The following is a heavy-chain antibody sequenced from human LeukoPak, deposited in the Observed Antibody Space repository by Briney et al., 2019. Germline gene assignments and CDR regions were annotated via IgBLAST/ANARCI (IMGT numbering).Heavy chain of an antibody. V-gene: IGHV1-2*02. Sequence: ASVKVSCKASGYTFSDYYIHWVRQAPGQGLEWMGWINPNSDATNYAQKFQGRVSMTRDTSISTAYMELSSLRSDDTAVHYCARARRGHNWIYAYFDYWGQGTLVTVSS. J-gene: IGHJ4*02. CDR3: ARARRGHNWIYAYFDY. CDR1: GYTFSDYY. D-gene: IGHD1-7*01. CDR2: INPNSDAT.